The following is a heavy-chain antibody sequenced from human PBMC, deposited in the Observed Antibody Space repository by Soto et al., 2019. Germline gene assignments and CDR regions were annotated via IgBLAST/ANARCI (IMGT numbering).Heavy chain of an antibody. D-gene: IGHD3-22*01. V-gene: IGHV1-3*01. CDR2: INAGNGNT. CDR3: ARLVAPAIDYYDSSGYYDYGMDV. CDR1: GYTFTSYA. J-gene: IGHJ6*02. Sequence: ASVKVSCKASGYTFTSYAMHLVRQAPGQRLEWMGWINAGNGNTKYSQKFQGRVTITRDTSASTAYMELSSLRSEDTAVYYCARLVAPAIDYYDSSGYYDYGMDVWGQGTTVTVSS.